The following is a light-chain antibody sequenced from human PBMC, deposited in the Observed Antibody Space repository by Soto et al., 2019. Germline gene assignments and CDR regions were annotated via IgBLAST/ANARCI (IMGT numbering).Light chain of an antibody. Sequence: QSALTQPASVSGSPGQSITISCTGTSSDVGGYNYVCWYKXHPGKAPQLMIYEVTNRPSGVSDRFSGSKSGNTASLTISGLQAEDEADYYCSSYTGSSTLYVFGTGTKLTVL. CDR3: SSYTGSSTLYV. V-gene: IGLV2-14*01. J-gene: IGLJ1*01. CDR2: EVT. CDR1: SSDVGGYNY.